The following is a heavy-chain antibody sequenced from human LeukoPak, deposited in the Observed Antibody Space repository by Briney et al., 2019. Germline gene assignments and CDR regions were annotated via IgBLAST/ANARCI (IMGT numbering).Heavy chain of an antibody. D-gene: IGHD4-23*01. CDR3: AKDIVRWGVGFDY. V-gene: IGHV3-9*01. CDR2: ISWNSGSI. CDR1: GLTFDDYA. Sequence: GGSLRLSCAASGLTFDDYAMHWVRQAPGKGLEWVSGISWNSGSIGYADSVKGRFTISRDNAKNSLYLQMNSLRAEDTALYYCAKDIVRWGVGFDYWGQGTLVTVSS. J-gene: IGHJ4*02.